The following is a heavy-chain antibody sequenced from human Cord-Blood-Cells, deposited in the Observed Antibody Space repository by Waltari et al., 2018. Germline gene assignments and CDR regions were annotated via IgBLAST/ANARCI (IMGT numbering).Heavy chain of an antibody. CDR1: GGSISSSSYY. D-gene: IGHD3-3*01. CDR3: ARHRGDFWSGYYDAFDI. Sequence: QLQLQESGPGLVKPSETLSLTCTVSGGSISSSSYYWGWIRQPPGKGLEWIGSIYYSGSTNYNPSRKSRVTISVDTSKNQFSLKLSSVTAADTAVYYCARHRGDFWSGYYDAFDIWGQGTMVTVSS. CDR2: IYYSGST. V-gene: IGHV4-39*01. J-gene: IGHJ3*02.